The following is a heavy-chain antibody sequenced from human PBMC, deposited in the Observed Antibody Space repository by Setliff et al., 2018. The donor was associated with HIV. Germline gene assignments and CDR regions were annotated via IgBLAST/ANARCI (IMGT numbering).Heavy chain of an antibody. V-gene: IGHV1-2*02. CDR1: GYSFTDYY. D-gene: IGHD2-2*01. Sequence: ASVKVSCKASGYSFTDYYIHWVRQAPGQGLEWMGWINPNGGATNNAQKLQGRLTVTTDTSTGTLYMELSNLRSDDSAVYYCARAGGGATDQAFDIWGQGTMVTVSS. CDR2: INPNGGAT. CDR3: ARAGGGATDQAFDI. J-gene: IGHJ3*02.